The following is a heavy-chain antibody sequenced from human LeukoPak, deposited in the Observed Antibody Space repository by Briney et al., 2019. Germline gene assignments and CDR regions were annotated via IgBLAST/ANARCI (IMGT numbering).Heavy chain of an antibody. D-gene: IGHD6-13*01. J-gene: IGHJ3*02. Sequence: GGSLRLSCAASGFTFSSYGMHWVRQAPGKGLEWVSVIYSGGSTYYADSVKGRFTISRDNSKNTLYLQMNSLRAEDTAVYYCARAVQAAAAPDAFDIWGQGTMVTVSS. CDR3: ARAVQAAAAPDAFDI. V-gene: IGHV3-53*01. CDR2: IYSGGST. CDR1: GFTFSSYG.